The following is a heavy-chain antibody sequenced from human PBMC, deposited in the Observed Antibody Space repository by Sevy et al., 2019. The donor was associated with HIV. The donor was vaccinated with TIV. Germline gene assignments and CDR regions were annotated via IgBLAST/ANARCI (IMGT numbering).Heavy chain of an antibody. CDR3: ARMGGIGAFDI. V-gene: IGHV3-64*01. CDR1: GFTFSSYA. CDR2: ISSNGGST. Sequence: GSLRLSCAASGFTFSSYAMHWVRQAPGKGLEYVSAISSNGGSTYYANSVKGRFTISRDNSKNTLYLQMGSLRAEDMAVYYCARMGGIGAFDIWGQGTMVTVSS. J-gene: IGHJ3*02. D-gene: IGHD1-20*01.